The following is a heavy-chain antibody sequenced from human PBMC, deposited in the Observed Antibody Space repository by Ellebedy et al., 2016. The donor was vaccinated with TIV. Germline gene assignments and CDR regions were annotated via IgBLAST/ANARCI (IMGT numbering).Heavy chain of an antibody. Sequence: GESLKISXAASGFTFSSYSMNWVRQAPGKGLEWVSSISYSRSSTYYADSVKGRFTISRDNAKNSLYLQMNSLRAEDTAVYYCAKDGSGPDYWGQGTLVTVSS. V-gene: IGHV3-21*01. CDR1: GFTFSSYS. J-gene: IGHJ4*02. D-gene: IGHD5-12*01. CDR2: ISYSRSST. CDR3: AKDGSGPDY.